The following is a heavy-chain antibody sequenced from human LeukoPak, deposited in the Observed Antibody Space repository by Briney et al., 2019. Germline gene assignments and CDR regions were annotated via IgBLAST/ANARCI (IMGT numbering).Heavy chain of an antibody. D-gene: IGHD2-15*01. J-gene: IGHJ4*02. V-gene: IGHV4-39*01. CDR1: GGSISSSSYY. Sequence: SETLSLTCTVSGGSISSSSYYWGWIRQPPGKGLEWIGSIYCSGSTYYNPSLKSRVTISVDTSKDQFSLKLSSVTAADTAVYYCARQGCSGGSCWYFDYWGQGTLVTVSS. CDR3: ARQGCSGGSCWYFDY. CDR2: IYCSGST.